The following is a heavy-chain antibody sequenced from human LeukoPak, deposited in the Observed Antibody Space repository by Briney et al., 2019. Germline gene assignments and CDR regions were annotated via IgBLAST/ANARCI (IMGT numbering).Heavy chain of an antibody. CDR1: GYTLTSYG. Sequence: ASVKVSCKASGYTLTSYGISWVRQAPGQGLEWMGWISAYNGNTNYAQKLQGRVTMTTDTSTSTAYKELRSLRSDDTAVYYCARDNCSGGSCYYYYYGMDVWGQGTTVTVSS. J-gene: IGHJ6*02. CDR3: ARDNCSGGSCYYYYYGMDV. V-gene: IGHV1-18*01. CDR2: ISAYNGNT. D-gene: IGHD2-15*01.